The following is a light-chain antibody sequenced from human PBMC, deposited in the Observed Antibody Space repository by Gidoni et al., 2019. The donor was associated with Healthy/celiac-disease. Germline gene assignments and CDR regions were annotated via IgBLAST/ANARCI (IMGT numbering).Light chain of an antibody. V-gene: IGKV4-1*01. Sequence: DILMTPSPDSLAVSLGVRSTINCKSSQSVLHSSNNKNYLAWYQQKPGQPPKLLIYWASTRESGVPDRFSGSGSGTDFTLTISSLQAEDVAVYYCQQYYSTPFTFGPGTKVDIK. J-gene: IGKJ3*01. CDR3: QQYYSTPFT. CDR2: WAS. CDR1: QSVLHSSNNKNY.